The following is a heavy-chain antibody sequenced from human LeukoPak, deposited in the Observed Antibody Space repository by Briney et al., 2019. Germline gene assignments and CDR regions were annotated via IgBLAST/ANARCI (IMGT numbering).Heavy chain of an antibody. CDR3: ARVGTLAAAGL. D-gene: IGHD6-13*01. CDR1: GYTFTSYA. CDR2: INAGNGNT. J-gene: IGHJ4*02. Sequence: ASVKVSCKASGYTFTSYAMHWVRQAPGQRPEWMGWINAGNGNTKYSQKFQGRVTVTRDTSASTAYMELSSLRSEDTAVHYCARVGTLAAAGLWGQGTLVTVSS. V-gene: IGHV1-3*01.